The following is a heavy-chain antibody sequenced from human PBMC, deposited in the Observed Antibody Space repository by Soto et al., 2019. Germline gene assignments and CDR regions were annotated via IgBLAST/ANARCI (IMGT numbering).Heavy chain of an antibody. CDR3: ASRSLYSSSWYSYY. CDR2: ITNSGSPI. Sequence: GGSLRLSCAASGFTFSDYYMSWIRQAPGKGLEWVSYITNSGSPIYYADSVKGRFTISRDNAKNSLYLQMNSLRADDTAVYYCASRSLYSSSWYSYYWGQGTLVTVSS. J-gene: IGHJ4*02. D-gene: IGHD6-13*01. V-gene: IGHV3-11*01. CDR1: GFTFSDYY.